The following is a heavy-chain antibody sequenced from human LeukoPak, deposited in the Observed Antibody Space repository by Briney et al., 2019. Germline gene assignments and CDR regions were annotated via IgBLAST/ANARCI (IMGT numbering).Heavy chain of an antibody. Sequence: SETLSLTCTVSSGSISSHYWSWIRQPPGKGLEWIGYIYYSGSTNYNPSLKSRVTISVDTSKNQFSLKLSSVTAADTAVYYCARASDSSGYSFDYWGQGTLVTVSS. V-gene: IGHV4-59*11. J-gene: IGHJ4*02. CDR1: SGSISSHY. D-gene: IGHD3-22*01. CDR2: IYYSGST. CDR3: ARASDSSGYSFDY.